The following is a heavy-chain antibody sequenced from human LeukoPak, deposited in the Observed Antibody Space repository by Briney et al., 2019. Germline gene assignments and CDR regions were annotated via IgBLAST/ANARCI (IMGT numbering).Heavy chain of an antibody. Sequence: GGSLRLSCAASGFIFSNAWMSWVREAPGKGLEWVGRIKSKTDGGTTDYAAPVKGRFTISRDDSKNTLYLQMNRLKTEDTAVYYCTTGRGCSYGSLYYYYYYMDVWGKGTTVTISS. V-gene: IGHV3-15*01. D-gene: IGHD5-18*01. CDR1: GFIFSNAW. CDR2: IKSKTDGGTT. CDR3: TTGRGCSYGSLYYYYYYMDV. J-gene: IGHJ6*03.